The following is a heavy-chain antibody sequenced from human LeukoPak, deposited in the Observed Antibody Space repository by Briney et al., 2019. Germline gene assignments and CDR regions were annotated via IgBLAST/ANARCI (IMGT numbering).Heavy chain of an antibody. CDR2: IYYSGST. D-gene: IGHD6-13*01. V-gene: IGHV4-59*01. CDR1: GGSISSYY. Sequence: SETLSLTCTVSGGSISSYYWSGIRQPPGKGLEWIGYIYYSGSTNYNPSLKSRVTISVDTSKNQFSLKLSSVTAADTAVYYCARDISSSWIFDYWGQGTLVTVSS. J-gene: IGHJ4*02. CDR3: ARDISSSWIFDY.